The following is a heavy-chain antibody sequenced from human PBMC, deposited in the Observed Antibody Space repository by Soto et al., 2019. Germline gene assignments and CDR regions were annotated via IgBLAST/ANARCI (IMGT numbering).Heavy chain of an antibody. CDR3: AAGHCIGGSCYYYYYGMDV. Sequence: SVKVSCKASGFTFTSSAVQWVRQARGQRLEWIGWIVVGSGNTNYAQKFQERVTITRDMSTSTAYMELSSLRSEDTAVYYCAAGHCIGGSCYYYYYGMDVWGQGTTVTVSS. V-gene: IGHV1-58*01. J-gene: IGHJ6*02. D-gene: IGHD2-15*01. CDR1: GFTFTSSA. CDR2: IVVGSGNT.